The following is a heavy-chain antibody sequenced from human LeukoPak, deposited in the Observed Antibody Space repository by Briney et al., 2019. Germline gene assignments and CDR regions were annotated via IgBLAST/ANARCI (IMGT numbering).Heavy chain of an antibody. CDR1: GFTFSNYE. J-gene: IGHJ4*02. Sequence: PGGSLRLSCAASGFTFSNYEMNWVRQAPGGGLEWVSYISGSGLTMYYADSVKGRFTISRDNAKNSLYLQMNSLRAEDTAVYYCARGPAGDPFDHWGQGTLVTVSS. D-gene: IGHD3-16*01. V-gene: IGHV3-48*03. CDR3: ARGPAGDPFDH. CDR2: ISGSGLTM.